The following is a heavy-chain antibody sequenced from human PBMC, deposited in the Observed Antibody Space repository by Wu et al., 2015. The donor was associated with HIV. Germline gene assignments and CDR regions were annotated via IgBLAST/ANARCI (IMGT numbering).Heavy chain of an antibody. CDR2: MNPNSGNT. Sequence: QVQLVQSGAEVKKPGASVKVSCKASGYTFTDYDIIWVRQAAGQGLEWMGWMNPNSGNTDYAQKFQGRVTMTRNTAISTAYMELSSLRSEDTAMYFCAREFHYDTSGYYYRIHNWFDPWGQGTLVTVSS. CDR3: AREFHYDTSGYYYRIHNWFDP. CDR1: GYTFTDYD. J-gene: IGHJ5*02. D-gene: IGHD3-22*01. V-gene: IGHV1-8*01.